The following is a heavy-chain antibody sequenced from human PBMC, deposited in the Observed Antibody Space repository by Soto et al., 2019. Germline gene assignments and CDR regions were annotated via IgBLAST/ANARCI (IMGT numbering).Heavy chain of an antibody. V-gene: IGHV1-69*01. CDR1: EGTFTSYV. CDR2: IIPIFGTA. D-gene: IGHD6-13*01. J-gene: IGHJ6*02. CDR3: AREHSSPDYFSGMDV. Sequence: QVQLVQSGAEVKKPGSSVKVSCKASEGTFTSYVITWVRQAPGQGLEWMGGIIPIFGTANYAQKFQGRVTITADESTSTVYVDLSSLRSEDTAVYYCAREHSSPDYFSGMDVWGQGTTVTVSS.